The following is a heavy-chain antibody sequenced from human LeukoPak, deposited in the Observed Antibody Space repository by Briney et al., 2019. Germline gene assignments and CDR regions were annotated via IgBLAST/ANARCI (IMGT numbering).Heavy chain of an antibody. CDR1: GGSISSYY. J-gene: IGHJ3*02. V-gene: IGHV4-59*01. CDR3: ARERVVRGVIARDDAFDI. CDR2: IYYSGST. D-gene: IGHD3-10*01. Sequence: PSETLSLTCTVSGGSISSYYWSWIRQPPGKGLEWIGYIYYSGSTNYNPPLKSRVTISVDTSKNQFSLKLSSVTAADTAVYYCARERVVRGVIARDDAFDIWGQGTMVTVSS.